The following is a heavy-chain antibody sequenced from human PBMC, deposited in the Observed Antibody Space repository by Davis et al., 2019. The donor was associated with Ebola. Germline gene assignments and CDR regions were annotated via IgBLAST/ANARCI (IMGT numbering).Heavy chain of an antibody. J-gene: IGHJ4*02. CDR3: AHRLMSVRAFDY. V-gene: IGHV2-5*08. CDR2: IYWDDDK. CDR1: GFSLSTSGMR. D-gene: IGHD3-16*01. Sequence: SGPTLVKPTQTLTPTCTFSGFSLSTSGMRVSWIRQPPGKALEWLAVIYWDDDKRYSPSLKTRLTITKDTSKNQVVLIMTNMDPVDTATYYCAHRLMSVRAFDYWGQGALVTVSS.